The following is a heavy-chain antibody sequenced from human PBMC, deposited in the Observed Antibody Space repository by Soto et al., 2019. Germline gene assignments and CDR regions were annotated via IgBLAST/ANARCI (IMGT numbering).Heavy chain of an antibody. CDR2: IHNSGCT. Sequence: QQQLQESGPGLVKPSQTLSLTCTVSGGSMNSHDYYWSWIRQPPGKGLEWIGYIHNSGCTYYNPSLKSRLTISSDMSKNQFSLRLNSVTAADTALYFCARGEVRGPFDIWGQGTKVTVSS. J-gene: IGHJ3*02. D-gene: IGHD3-10*01. CDR3: ARGEVRGPFDI. V-gene: IGHV4-30-4*01. CDR1: GGSMNSHDYY.